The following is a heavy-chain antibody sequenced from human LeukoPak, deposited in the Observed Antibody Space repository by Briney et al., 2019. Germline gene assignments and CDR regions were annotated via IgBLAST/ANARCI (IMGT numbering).Heavy chain of an antibody. J-gene: IGHJ4*02. CDR1: GFTFRSTE. D-gene: IGHD3-10*01. V-gene: IGHV3-48*03. Sequence: GGSLRLSCAVSGFTFRSTEMNWVRQAPGKGLEWVSYINSSGSTIYYADSVKGRFTISRDNAKNSLYLQMNSLRAEDTAVYYCARDLDNKYGSGAFDYWGQGTLVIVSS. CDR3: ARDLDNKYGSGAFDY. CDR2: INSSGSTI.